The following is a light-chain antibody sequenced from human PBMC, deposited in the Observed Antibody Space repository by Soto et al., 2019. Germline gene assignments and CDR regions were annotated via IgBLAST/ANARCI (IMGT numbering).Light chain of an antibody. J-gene: IGKJ1*01. V-gene: IGKV3-15*01. CDR1: QSVSNT. CDR3: QQYNNWPPWT. CDR2: GTS. Sequence: EIVMTQSPATLSVSPGERVTLYCRASQSVSNTLAWYQLKPGQAPRLLIHGTSIRATGIPARFSGSGSGTEFTLTISSLQSEDFGVYYCQQYNNWPPWTFGQGTKVEIK.